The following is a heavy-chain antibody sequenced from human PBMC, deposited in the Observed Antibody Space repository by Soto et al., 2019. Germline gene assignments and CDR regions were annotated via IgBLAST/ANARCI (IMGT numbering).Heavy chain of an antibody. Sequence: GASVKVSCKASGGTFSSYAISWVRQAPGQGLEWMGGIIPIFGTANYAQKFQGRVTITADESTSTAYMELSSLRSEDTAVYYCARAEGYCSSTGCSRRYYYYYGMDVWGQGTTVTVSS. CDR3: ARAEGYCSSTGCSRRYYYYYGMDV. V-gene: IGHV1-69*13. J-gene: IGHJ6*02. CDR2: IIPIFGTA. CDR1: GGTFSSYA. D-gene: IGHD2-2*01.